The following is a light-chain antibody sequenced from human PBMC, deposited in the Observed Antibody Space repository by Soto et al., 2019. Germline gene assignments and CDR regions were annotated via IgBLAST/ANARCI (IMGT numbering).Light chain of an antibody. Sequence: IQMTQSPSTLSASIGDRVIITWRSSQSLNRWLAWYQQKPGKAPKLLIYDASSLESGVPSRFSGRGSGTEFTLTISSLQPDDFATYYCQQYNSYSPTFGQGTKVDI. CDR3: QQYNSYSPT. CDR2: DAS. V-gene: IGKV1-5*01. CDR1: QSLNRW. J-gene: IGKJ1*01.